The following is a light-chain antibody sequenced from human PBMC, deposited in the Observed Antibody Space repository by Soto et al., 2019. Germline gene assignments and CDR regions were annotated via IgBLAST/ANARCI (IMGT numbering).Light chain of an antibody. V-gene: IGKV1-9*01. CDR1: RGISSY. CDR3: QQLNSYPQT. Sequence: IQLTQSPSSLSASVGDRVTITCQASRGISSYLAWYQQKPGKAPKLLVYSASTLQSGVPSRFSGCGSGPDFTLTISSLQPEDSATYFCQQLNSYPQTFGQGTRLEIK. CDR2: SAS. J-gene: IGKJ5*01.